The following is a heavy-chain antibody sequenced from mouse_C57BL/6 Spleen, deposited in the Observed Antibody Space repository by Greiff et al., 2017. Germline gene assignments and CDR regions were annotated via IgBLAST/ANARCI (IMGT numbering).Heavy chain of an antibody. V-gene: IGHV1-61*01. CDR2: IYPSDSET. CDR3: ARAGDSYYWYYCDY. J-gene: IGHJ2*01. D-gene: IGHD2-12*01. CDR1: GYTFTSYW. Sequence: QVQLQQPGAELVRPGSSVKLSCKASGYTFTSYWMDWVKQRPGQGLEWIGNIYPSDSETHYNQKFKDKATLTVDKSSSTAYMQLSSLTSEDSAVYYCARAGDSYYWYYCDYWGQGTTLTVSS.